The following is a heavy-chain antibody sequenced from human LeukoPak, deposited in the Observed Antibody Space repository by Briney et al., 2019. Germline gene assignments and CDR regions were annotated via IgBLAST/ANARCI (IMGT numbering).Heavy chain of an antibody. V-gene: IGHV3-23*01. CDR3: AKDRITIFGVVEYYFDY. Sequence: GGSLRLSCAASGFTVSSNYMSWVRQAPGKGLEWVSAISGSGGSTYYADSVKGRFTISRDNSKNTLNLQMNSLRAEDTAVYYCAKDRITIFGVVEYYFDYWGQGTLVTVSS. D-gene: IGHD3-3*01. J-gene: IGHJ4*02. CDR1: GFTVSSNY. CDR2: ISGSGGST.